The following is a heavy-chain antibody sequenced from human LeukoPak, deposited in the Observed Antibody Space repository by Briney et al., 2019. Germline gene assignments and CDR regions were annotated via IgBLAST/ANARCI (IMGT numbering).Heavy chain of an antibody. V-gene: IGHV4-38-2*02. J-gene: IGHJ4*02. CDR3: ARVAGYSSSSEDY. CDR2: IYHSGST. D-gene: IGHD6-13*01. CDR1: GYSISSGYY. Sequence: SETLSLTCTVSGYSISSGYYWGWIRQPPGKGLEWIGSIYHSGSTYYNPSLKSRVTISVDTSKNQFSLKLGSVTAADTAVYYCARVAGYSSSSEDYWGQGTLVTVSS.